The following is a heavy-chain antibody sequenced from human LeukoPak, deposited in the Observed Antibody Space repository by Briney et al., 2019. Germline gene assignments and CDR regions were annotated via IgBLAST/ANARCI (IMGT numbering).Heavy chain of an antibody. J-gene: IGHJ4*02. CDR2: INPNSGGT. D-gene: IGHD3-22*01. CDR3: ARESRVYSLKGLLLLKY. Sequence: ASVKVSCKASGYTFTGYYMHWVRQAPGQGLEWMGWINPNSGGTNYAQKFQGRVTMTRDTSISTAYMELSRLRSDDTAVYYCARESRVYSLKGLLLLKYWGQGTLVTVSS. V-gene: IGHV1-2*02. CDR1: GYTFTGYY.